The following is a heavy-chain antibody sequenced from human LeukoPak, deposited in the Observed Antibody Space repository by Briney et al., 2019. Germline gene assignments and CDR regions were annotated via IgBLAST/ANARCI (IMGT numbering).Heavy chain of an antibody. CDR2: IYYSGST. Sequence: SETLSLTCTVSGGSISSSSYYWGWIRQPPGKGLEWIGSIYYSGSTYYNPSLKSRVTISVDTSKNQFSLKLSSVTAADTAVYYCARALRGSYWGYFDYWGQGTLVTVSS. V-gene: IGHV4-39*01. CDR3: ARALRGSYWGYFDY. D-gene: IGHD1-26*01. CDR1: GGSISSSSYY. J-gene: IGHJ4*02.